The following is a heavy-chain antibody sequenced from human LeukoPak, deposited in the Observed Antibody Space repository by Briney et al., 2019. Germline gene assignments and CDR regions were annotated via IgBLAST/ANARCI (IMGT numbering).Heavy chain of an antibody. V-gene: IGHV4-4*07. CDR3: ARHIPDIVVVGPRYYYGMDV. CDR1: SDSFSSYY. CDR2: LYPGVST. D-gene: IGHD2-15*01. J-gene: IGHJ6*02. Sequence: SETLSLTCTVSSDSFSSYYWAWIRQPAGKGLEWLGRLYPGVSTNYSPSLKSRLTMSVDTSKNQFSLKLSSVTAADTAVYYCARHIPDIVVVGPRYYYGMDVWGQGTTVTVSS.